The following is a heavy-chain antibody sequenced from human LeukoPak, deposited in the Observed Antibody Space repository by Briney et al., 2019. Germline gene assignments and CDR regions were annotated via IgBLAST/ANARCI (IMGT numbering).Heavy chain of an antibody. CDR3: AKDTLRGGRWRHVSYFDY. J-gene: IGHJ4*02. V-gene: IGHV3-23*01. CDR2: ISGSGGST. D-gene: IGHD1-26*01. Sequence: GGSLRLSCAASGFTFSSYAMTWVRQAPGKGLEWVSAISGSGGSTYYADSVKGRFTISRDNSKNTLYLQMNSLRAEDTAVYYCAKDTLRGGRWRHVSYFDYWGQGTLVTVSS. CDR1: GFTFSSYA.